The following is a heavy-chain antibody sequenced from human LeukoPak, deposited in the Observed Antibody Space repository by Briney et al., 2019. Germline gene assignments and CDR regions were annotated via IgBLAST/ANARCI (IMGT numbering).Heavy chain of an antibody. D-gene: IGHD2-21*02. Sequence: GGSLRLSRAASGFTVGSSYMNWVRQAPGKGLEWVSLIYGGGNTYYADSVKGRFTISRDNSKNTLYLQMNSLRAEDTAVYYCARVVTVSNTDPAFDIWGQGTMVTVSS. V-gene: IGHV3-53*01. CDR2: IYGGGNT. J-gene: IGHJ3*02. CDR1: GFTVGSSY. CDR3: ARVVTVSNTDPAFDI.